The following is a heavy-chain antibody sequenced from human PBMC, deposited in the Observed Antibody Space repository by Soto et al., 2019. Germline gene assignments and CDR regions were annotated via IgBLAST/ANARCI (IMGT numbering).Heavy chain of an antibody. J-gene: IGHJ5*02. CDR1: GFTVSSNY. D-gene: IGHD4-17*01. V-gene: IGHV3-66*01. CDR3: ARGPQYGDPHNWFDP. CDR2: IYSGGST. Sequence: GGSLRLSCAASGFTVSSNYMSWVRQAPGKGLEWVSVIYSGGSTYYADSVKGRFTISRDNSKNTLYLQMNSLRAEDTAVYYCARGPQYGDPHNWFDPWGQGTLVTVSS.